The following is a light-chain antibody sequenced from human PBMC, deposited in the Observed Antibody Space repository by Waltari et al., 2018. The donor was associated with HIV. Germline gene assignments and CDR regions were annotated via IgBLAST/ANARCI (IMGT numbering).Light chain of an antibody. CDR1: SGTIAGPS. Sequence: FLLPQPHSVSESPGKTVTISCTHTSGTIAGPSVQWHQQRPGRAPTTVIYENDQRPSGVPARFSGSIDRSSSSASLIISGLKTEDEADYYCQSYDNNNPTWVFGGGTKLTVL. CDR3: QSYDNNNPTWV. CDR2: END. J-gene: IGLJ3*02. V-gene: IGLV6-57*03.